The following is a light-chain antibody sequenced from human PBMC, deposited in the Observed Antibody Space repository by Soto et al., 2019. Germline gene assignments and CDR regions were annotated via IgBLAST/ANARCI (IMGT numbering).Light chain of an antibody. CDR3: QQYRNWPLT. J-gene: IGKJ4*01. Sequence: EIVMTQSPATLSVSPGERATLSCRASQSVYNNLAWYQQKPGQAPSLLIYRASTRATGFPARFSGGGSGTEFTLTLSSLQSDAFAVYFFQQYRNWPLTFGGGTKVEIK. V-gene: IGKV3-15*01. CDR2: RAS. CDR1: QSVYNN.